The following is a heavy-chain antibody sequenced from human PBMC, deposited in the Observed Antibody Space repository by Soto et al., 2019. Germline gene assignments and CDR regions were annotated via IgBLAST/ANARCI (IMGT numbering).Heavy chain of an antibody. CDR2: ISGSSRSI. D-gene: IGHD4-17*01. Sequence: GGSLRFSCIASASGCTSASHNFIWVRQAPGKGLEWVSAISGSSRSIFYADSVKGRFTISRDNSKNTLYLQMNSLRAEDTAVYYCAKDPYPQYGASFDYWGQGTLVTVSS. V-gene: IGHV3-23*01. CDR3: AKDPYPQYGASFDY. J-gene: IGHJ4*02. CDR1: ASGCTSASHN.